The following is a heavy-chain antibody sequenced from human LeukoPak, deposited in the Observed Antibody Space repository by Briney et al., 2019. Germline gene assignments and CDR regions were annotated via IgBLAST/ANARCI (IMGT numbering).Heavy chain of an antibody. CDR1: GFTFSSYA. Sequence: GGSLRLSCAASGFTFSSYAVSWVRQAPGKGLEWVSVITGSGRSTYYADSVKGRFTISRDNSKNTLYLQMNSLRADDTAVYYCTKCSTASYYYYMDVWGKGTTVTVSS. D-gene: IGHD3-10*02. CDR3: TKCSTASYYYYMDV. J-gene: IGHJ6*03. CDR2: ITGSGRST. V-gene: IGHV3-23*01.